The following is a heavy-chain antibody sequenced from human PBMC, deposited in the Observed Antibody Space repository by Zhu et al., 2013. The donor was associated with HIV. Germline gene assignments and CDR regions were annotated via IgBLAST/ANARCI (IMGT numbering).Heavy chain of an antibody. CDR1: GYTFTSYY. CDR3: ARDPAAMVRGVIITSEYYYYGMDV. V-gene: IGHV1-46*01. J-gene: IGHJ6*02. D-gene: IGHD3-10*01. Sequence: QVQLVQSGAEVKKPGASVKVSCKASGYTFTSYYMHWVRQAPGQGLEWMGIINPSGGSTSYAQKFQGRVTMTRDTSTSTVYMELSSLRSEDTAVYYCARDPAAMVRGVIITSEYYYYGMDVWGQGTTVTVSS. CDR2: INPSGGST.